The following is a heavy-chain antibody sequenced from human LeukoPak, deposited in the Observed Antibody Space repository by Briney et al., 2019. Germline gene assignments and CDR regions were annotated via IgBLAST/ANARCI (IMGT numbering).Heavy chain of an antibody. CDR3: AREIPYCSSTSCYRGAFDI. V-gene: IGHV4-59*12. CDR1: GGSISSYY. J-gene: IGHJ3*02. CDR2: IYYSGST. D-gene: IGHD2-2*02. Sequence: SETLSLTCTVSGGSISSYYWSWIRQPPGKGLEWIGDIYYSGSTNYNPSLKSRVTISVDTTKNQFSLKLSSVTAADTAVYYCAREIPYCSSTSCYRGAFDIWGQGTMVTVSS.